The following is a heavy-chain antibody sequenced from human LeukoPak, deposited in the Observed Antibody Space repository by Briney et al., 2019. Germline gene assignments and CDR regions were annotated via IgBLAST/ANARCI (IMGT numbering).Heavy chain of an antibody. CDR1: GFTFSNAW. D-gene: IGHD6-19*01. CDR3: TAERGAVAGGGFDY. Sequence: GGSLRLSCAASGFTFSNAWMSWVRQAPGKGLEWVGRIKSKTDGGTTDYAAPVKGGFTISRDDSKNTLYLQMNSLKTEDTAVYYCTAERGAVAGGGFDYWGQGTLVTVSS. J-gene: IGHJ4*02. V-gene: IGHV3-15*01. CDR2: IKSKTDGGTT.